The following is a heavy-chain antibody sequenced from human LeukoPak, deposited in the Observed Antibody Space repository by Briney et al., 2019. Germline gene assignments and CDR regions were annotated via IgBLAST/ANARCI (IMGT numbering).Heavy chain of an antibody. J-gene: IGHJ4*02. CDR2: IYSGGSI. CDR3: ARDFAPPFRIAAPEGVY. Sequence: PGGSLRLSCAASGFTVSSSYMSWVRQAPGKGLEWVSVIYSGGSIYYADSVKGRFTISRDNSKNTLYLQMNSLRVEDTAVYYCARDFAPPFRIAAPEGVYWGQGTLVTVSS. CDR1: GFTVSSSY. D-gene: IGHD6-13*01. V-gene: IGHV3-66*01.